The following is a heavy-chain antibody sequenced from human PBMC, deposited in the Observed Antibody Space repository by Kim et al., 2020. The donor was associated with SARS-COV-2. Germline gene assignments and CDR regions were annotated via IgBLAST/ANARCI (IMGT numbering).Heavy chain of an antibody. J-gene: IGHJ5*02. CDR2: ISYDGSNK. V-gene: IGHV3-30*18. D-gene: IGHD1-26*01. Sequence: GGSLRLSCAASGFTFSSYGMHWVRQAPGKGLEWVAVISYDGSNKYYADSVKGRFTISRDNSKNTLYLQMNSLRAEDTAVYYCAKELGSYSINWFDPWGQGTLVTVSS. CDR3: AKELGSYSINWFDP. CDR1: GFTFSSYG.